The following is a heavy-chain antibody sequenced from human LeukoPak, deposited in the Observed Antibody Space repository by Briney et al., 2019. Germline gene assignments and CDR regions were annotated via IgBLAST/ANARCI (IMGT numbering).Heavy chain of an antibody. CDR1: GFTFSDYY. V-gene: IGHV3-11*04. J-gene: IGHJ4*02. Sequence: KPGGSLRLSCAASGFTFSDYYMSWIRQAPGKGLEWVSYISSSGSTIYYADSVKGRFTISRDNAKNSLYLQMNSLRAEDTAVYYCARERDANYYESSGYYSIRDYWGQGTLVTVSS. CDR2: ISSSGSTI. CDR3: ARERDANYYESSGYYSIRDY. D-gene: IGHD3-22*01.